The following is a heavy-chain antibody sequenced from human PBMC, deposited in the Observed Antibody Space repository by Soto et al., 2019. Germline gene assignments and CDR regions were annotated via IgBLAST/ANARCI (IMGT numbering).Heavy chain of an antibody. CDR1: CGSISSYY. CDR2: IYYSGST. Sequence: SETLSLTCTVSCGSISSYYWSWIRQPPGKGLEWIGYIYYSGSTNYNPSLKSRVTISVDTSKNQFSLKLSSATAADTAVYYCARTVGYCSGGSCPPLTRRGMDVWGQGTTVTVSS. V-gene: IGHV4-59*01. J-gene: IGHJ6*02. CDR3: ARTVGYCSGGSCPPLTRRGMDV. D-gene: IGHD2-15*01.